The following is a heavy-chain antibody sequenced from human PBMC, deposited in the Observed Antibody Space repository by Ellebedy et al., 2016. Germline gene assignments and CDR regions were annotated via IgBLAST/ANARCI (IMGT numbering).Heavy chain of an antibody. V-gene: IGHV3-30*04. CDR2: ISYDGSNK. J-gene: IGHJ5*02. D-gene: IGHD4-17*01. Sequence: GGSLRLSCAASGFTFSSYAMHWVRQAPGKGLEWVAVISYDGSNKYYADSVKGRFTISRDNAKNSLYLQMNSLRAEDTAVYYCARDCPDYGDANWFDPWGQGTLVTVSS. CDR3: ARDCPDYGDANWFDP. CDR1: GFTFSSYA.